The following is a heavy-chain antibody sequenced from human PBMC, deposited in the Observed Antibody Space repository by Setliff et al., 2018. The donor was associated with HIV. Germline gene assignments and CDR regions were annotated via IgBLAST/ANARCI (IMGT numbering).Heavy chain of an antibody. Sequence: GESLKISCKGFGYRFTSYWIGWARHMPGKGLEWMGIIYPSDSDTRYSPSFQGQVTISADKSISIAYLQWNSLKASDTAMYYCARCSGSYPCDGMDVWGQGTTVTVSS. CDR1: GYRFTSYW. D-gene: IGHD1-26*01. CDR2: IYPSDSDT. V-gene: IGHV5-51*01. J-gene: IGHJ6*02. CDR3: ARCSGSYPCDGMDV.